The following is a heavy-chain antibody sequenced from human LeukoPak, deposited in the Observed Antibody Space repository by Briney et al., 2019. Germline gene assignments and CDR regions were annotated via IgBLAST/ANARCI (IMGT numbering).Heavy chain of an antibody. J-gene: IGHJ6*03. V-gene: IGHV4-34*01. D-gene: IGHD3-3*01. CDR2: INHSGST. Sequence: PSETLSLTCAVYGGSLSDYYWSWIRQPPGKGLEWIGEINHSGSTNYNPSLKSRVTISVDTSKNQFSLKLSSVTAADTAVYYCARLSAAPRITIFGVVISRRAFYYYYYMDVWGKGTTVTVSS. CDR3: ARLSAAPRITIFGVVISRRAFYYYYYMDV. CDR1: GGSLSDYY.